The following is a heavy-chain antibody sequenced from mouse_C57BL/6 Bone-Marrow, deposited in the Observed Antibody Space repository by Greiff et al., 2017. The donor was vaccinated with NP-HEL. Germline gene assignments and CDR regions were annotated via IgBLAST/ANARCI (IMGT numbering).Heavy chain of an antibody. CDR2: IFPGSGST. D-gene: IGHD2-5*01. CDR3: ARRGIYYSNYGGFAY. CDR1: GYTFTDYY. J-gene: IGHJ3*01. Sequence: QVQLQQSGPELVKPGASVKISCKASGYTFTDYYINWVKQRPGQGLEWIGWIFPGSGSTYYNEKFKGKATLTVDKSSSTAYMLLSSLTSEDSAVYVCARRGIYYSNYGGFAYWGQGTLVTVSA. V-gene: IGHV1-75*01.